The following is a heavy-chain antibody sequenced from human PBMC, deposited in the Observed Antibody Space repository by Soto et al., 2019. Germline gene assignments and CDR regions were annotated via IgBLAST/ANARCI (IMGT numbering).Heavy chain of an antibody. CDR3: ANHGGFDF. V-gene: IGHV3-23*01. D-gene: IGHD4-17*01. Sequence: EGQLLQSGGGLVQPGESLRLSCAASGFTFSSSGMSWVRQAPGKGLEWVSSISIRGDYRYYADSVKGRFTISRDNSKNTLYLQMSSLTAEDTALYDWANHGGFDFWGQGTMVAVSS. CDR1: GFTFSSSG. CDR2: ISIRGDYR. J-gene: IGHJ3*01.